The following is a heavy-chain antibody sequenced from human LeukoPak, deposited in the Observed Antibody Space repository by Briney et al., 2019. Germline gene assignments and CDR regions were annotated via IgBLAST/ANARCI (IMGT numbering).Heavy chain of an antibody. CDR1: GFTFSSYG. V-gene: IGHV3-33*01. CDR3: ARHYDGSGSYYNGSDY. CDR2: IWYDGSNK. J-gene: IGHJ4*02. D-gene: IGHD3-10*01. Sequence: GGSLRLSCAASGFTFSSYGMHWVRQAPGKGLEWVAVIWYDGSNKYYADSVKGRFTISRDNSKNTLYLQMNSLRAEDTAVYYCARHYDGSGSYYNGSDYWGQGTLVTVSS.